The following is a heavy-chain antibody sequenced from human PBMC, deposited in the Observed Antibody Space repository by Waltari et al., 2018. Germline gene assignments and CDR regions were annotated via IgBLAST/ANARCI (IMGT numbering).Heavy chain of an antibody. CDR1: GYSISSYNW. CDR2: IFHTEAT. V-gene: IGHV4-4*02. Sequence: QLQLQASAPGLVKPSVTLSLPSAISGYSISSYNWWGWFRQPPGKGLEWIAEIFHTEATDYNPSLKSRVTISLDKSKNHFSLNLTSVTAADTAVYYCARDGGIAAAGLTRWGQGTLVTVSS. D-gene: IGHD6-13*01. CDR3: ARDGGIAAAGLTR. J-gene: IGHJ4*02.